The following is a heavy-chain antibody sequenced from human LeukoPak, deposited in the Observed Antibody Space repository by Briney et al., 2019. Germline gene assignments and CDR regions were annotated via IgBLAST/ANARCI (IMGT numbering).Heavy chain of an antibody. V-gene: IGHV3-74*01. Sequence: GGSLRLSCAASGFTFSSYWMHWVRQAPGKGLVWVSRINSDGSSTSYADSVKGRFTISRDNAKNTLYLQMNSLRAEDTAVYYCAKEGSSSWNYYFDYWGQGTLVTVSS. CDR2: INSDGSST. D-gene: IGHD6-13*01. CDR3: AKEGSSSWNYYFDY. CDR1: GFTFSSYW. J-gene: IGHJ4*02.